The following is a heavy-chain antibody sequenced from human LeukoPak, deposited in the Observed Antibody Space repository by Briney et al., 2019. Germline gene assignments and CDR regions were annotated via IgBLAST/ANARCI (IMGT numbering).Heavy chain of an antibody. CDR1: GDSISSSSYY. J-gene: IGHJ3*02. CDR3: ASSVVHDAFDI. CDR2: IYYTGDA. D-gene: IGHD4-23*01. V-gene: IGHV4-39*07. Sequence: SETLSLTCTVPGDSISSSSYYWGWIRQPPGKGLEYIGTIYYTGDAYYNPSLKGRVTISIDTSRKQFSLRLNSVTAADTAVYYCASSVVHDAFDIWGQGTMVTVSS.